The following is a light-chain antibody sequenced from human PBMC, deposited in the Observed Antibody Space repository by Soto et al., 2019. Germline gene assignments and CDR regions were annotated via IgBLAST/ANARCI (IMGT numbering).Light chain of an antibody. J-gene: IGKJ1*01. CDR3: QHYHKWPPWT. Sequence: IVMTQSPATLSVSPGERATLSCRSSQAISSNLAWYQQRPGQPPRLLIHGASTRATGIPARFSGSGSGTDFTLTISSVQSEDFAVYYCQHYHKWPPWTFGQGTKVEIK. CDR2: GAS. CDR1: QAISSN. V-gene: IGKV3-15*01.